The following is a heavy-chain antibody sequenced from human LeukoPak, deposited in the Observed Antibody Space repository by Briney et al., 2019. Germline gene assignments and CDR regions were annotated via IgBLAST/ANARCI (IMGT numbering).Heavy chain of an antibody. V-gene: IGHV3-9*01. Sequence: HTGGSLRLSCAGSGFIFNNYAMRWVRQPPGKGLEWVSGISWNSGSIDYADSVKGRFTISRDNAKNSLYLQMNSLRVEDTAFYYCAKDNRRHYTSGPNPDSLHWGQGALVTVSS. J-gene: IGHJ4*02. CDR2: ISWNSGSI. CDR3: AKDNRRHYTSGPNPDSLH. CDR1: GFIFNNYA. D-gene: IGHD6-19*01.